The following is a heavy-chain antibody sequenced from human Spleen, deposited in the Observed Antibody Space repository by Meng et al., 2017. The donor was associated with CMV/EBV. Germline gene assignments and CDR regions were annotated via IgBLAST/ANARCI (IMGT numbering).Heavy chain of an antibody. CDR2: IRYDGSHG. Sequence: GGSLRLSCATSRFTFNEYGMHWVRQAPGKGLDWVAFIRYDGSHGYYADSVKGRFTISRDNSKRILYLQMNTLRAEDTAVYYCARGRKEATYYFDYWGQGTLVTVSS. J-gene: IGHJ4*02. V-gene: IGHV3-30*02. CDR1: RFTFNEYG. CDR3: ARGRKEATYYFDY. D-gene: IGHD1-26*01.